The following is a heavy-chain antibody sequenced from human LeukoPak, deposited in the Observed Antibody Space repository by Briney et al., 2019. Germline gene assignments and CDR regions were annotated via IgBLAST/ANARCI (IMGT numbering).Heavy chain of an antibody. CDR2: IWYDGTNE. CDR1: GFTFKNYG. CDR3: AKGRFWRRKTDYHFLH. V-gene: IGHV3-33*06. D-gene: IGHD3-3*02. Sequence: GGSLRLSCITSGFTFKNYGMYWVRQAPGKGLEWVAVIWYDGTNEWYGDSVKGRFTISRDNSKNTLYLQMNSLRPEDTAVYYCAKGRFWRRKTDYHFLHWGQGTLVTVSS. J-gene: IGHJ1*01.